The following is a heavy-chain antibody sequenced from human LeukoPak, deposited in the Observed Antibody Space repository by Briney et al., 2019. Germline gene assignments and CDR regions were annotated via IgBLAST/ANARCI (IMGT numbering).Heavy chain of an antibody. CDR3: ARALYYYGSGKEYYFDY. CDR1: GGSISSSSYY. Sequence: SETLSLTCTVSGGSISSSSYYWGWIRQPPGKGLEWIGYIYYSGSTNYNPSLKSRVTISVDTSKNQFSLKLSSVTAADTAVYYCARALYYYGSGKEYYFDYWGQGTLVTVSS. V-gene: IGHV4-61*05. D-gene: IGHD3-10*01. J-gene: IGHJ4*02. CDR2: IYYSGST.